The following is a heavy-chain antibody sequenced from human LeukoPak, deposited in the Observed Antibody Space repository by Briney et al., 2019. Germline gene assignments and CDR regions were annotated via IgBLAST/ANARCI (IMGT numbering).Heavy chain of an antibody. CDR3: ARDRDSSGWYWWFDP. V-gene: IGHV4-4*07. CDR1: SVSISSYY. D-gene: IGHD6-19*01. Sequence: SETLSLTWSVYSVSISSYYWSWIRQPAGKGLEWIGRIYTSGSTNYNPSLKSRVTMSVDTSKNQFSLKLSSVTAADTAVYYCARDRDSSGWYWWFDPWGQGTLVTVSS. CDR2: IYTSGST. J-gene: IGHJ5*02.